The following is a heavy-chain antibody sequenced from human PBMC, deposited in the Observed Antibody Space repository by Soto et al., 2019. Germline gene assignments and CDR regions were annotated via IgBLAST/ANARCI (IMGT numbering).Heavy chain of an antibody. CDR1: GGTFSSYA. CDR2: IIPIFGTA. Sequence: QVQLVQSGAEVKKPGSSVKVSCKASGGTFSSYAISWVRQAPGQGLEWMGGIIPIFGTANYAQKFQGRVTMTRDTSTSTVYMELSSLRSEDTAVYYCARDAPTYYYDSSGPHAFDIWGQGTMVTVSS. CDR3: ARDAPTYYYDSSGPHAFDI. J-gene: IGHJ3*02. V-gene: IGHV1-69*06. D-gene: IGHD3-22*01.